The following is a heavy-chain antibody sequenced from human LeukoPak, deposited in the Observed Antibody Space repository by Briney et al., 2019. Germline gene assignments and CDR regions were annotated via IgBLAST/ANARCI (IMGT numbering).Heavy chain of an antibody. CDR3: ARHGGGYPY. Sequence: GSLRLSCAASGFTFSSYWMSWVRQAPGKGLEWIGTIYYSGGTYYNPSLKSRVTISVDTSKNQFSLKLTSVTAADTAVYYCARHGGGYPYWGQGTLVTVSS. D-gene: IGHD5-24*01. CDR2: IYYSGGT. CDR1: GFTFSSYW. J-gene: IGHJ4*02. V-gene: IGHV4-39*01.